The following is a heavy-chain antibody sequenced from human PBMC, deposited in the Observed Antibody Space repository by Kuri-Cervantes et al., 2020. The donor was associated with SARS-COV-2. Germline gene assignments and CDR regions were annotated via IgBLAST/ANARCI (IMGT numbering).Heavy chain of an antibody. CDR2: IYYSGST. CDR1: GGSFSGYY. V-gene: IGHV4-34*01. J-gene: IGHJ4*02. CDR3: ARRRGGWNYSLADY. D-gene: IGHD1-7*01. Sequence: SETLSLTCAVYGGSFSGYYWSWIRQPPGKGLEWIGSIYYSGSTYYNPSLKSRVTISVDTSKNQFSLKLSSVTAADTAVYYCARRRGGWNYSLADYWGQGTLVTVSS.